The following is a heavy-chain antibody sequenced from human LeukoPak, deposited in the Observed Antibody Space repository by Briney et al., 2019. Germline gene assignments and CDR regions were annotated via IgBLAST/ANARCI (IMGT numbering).Heavy chain of an antibody. Sequence: ASVKVSCKASGYTFTSYYMHWVRQAPGQGLEWMGWINPNSGGTNYAQKFQGRVTMTRDTSISTAYMELSRLRSDDTAVYYCARDPQYYDILTGSSYAFDIWGQGTMVTVSS. CDR3: ARDPQYYDILTGSSYAFDI. D-gene: IGHD3-9*01. CDR2: INPNSGGT. J-gene: IGHJ3*02. CDR1: GYTFTSYY. V-gene: IGHV1-2*02.